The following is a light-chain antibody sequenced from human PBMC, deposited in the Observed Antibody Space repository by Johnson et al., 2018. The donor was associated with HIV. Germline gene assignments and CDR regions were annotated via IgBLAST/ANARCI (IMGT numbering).Light chain of an antibody. J-gene: IGLJ1*01. CDR2: DNN. V-gene: IGLV1-51*01. CDR1: TSNIANNY. CDR3: GTWDSSLSAGV. Sequence: QSFLTQPPSVSAAPGQRVTISCSGSTSNIANNYVSWYQHLPGTAPKLLIYDNNERPSGIPDRFSGSKSGTSATLGITGLQTGDEADYYCGTWDSSLSAGVFGTGTKVTVL.